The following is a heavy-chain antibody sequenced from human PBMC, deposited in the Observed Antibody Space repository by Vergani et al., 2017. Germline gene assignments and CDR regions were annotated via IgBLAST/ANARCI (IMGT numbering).Heavy chain of an antibody. Sequence: QVQLQESGPGLVKPSQTLSLTCTVSGGSISSGGYYWSWIRQHPGKGLEWIGYIYYSGSTYYNPSLKSRVTISVDTSKNQFSLKLSSVTAADTAVYYCARGRGYCSSTSCYSQAAAGPNDYWGQGTLVTVSS. CDR2: IYYSGST. CDR1: GGSISSGGYY. D-gene: IGHD2-2*02. J-gene: IGHJ4*02. V-gene: IGHV4-31*03. CDR3: ARGRGYCSSTSCYSQAAAGPNDY.